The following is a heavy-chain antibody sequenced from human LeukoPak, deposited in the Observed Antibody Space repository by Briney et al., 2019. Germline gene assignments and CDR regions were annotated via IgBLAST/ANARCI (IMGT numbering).Heavy chain of an antibody. D-gene: IGHD1-20*01. CDR1: GYTFTSYG. J-gene: IGHJ4*01. CDR3: ASRYNWNHFDY. Sequence: ASVKVSCKASGYTFTSYGISWVRQAPGQGLEWMGWITAYNDNTYYAQKLQGRVTMTTDTSTSTAYMELRSLRSDDTAVYYCASRYNWNHFDYWGHGTLVTVSS. CDR2: ITAYNDNT. V-gene: IGHV1-18*01.